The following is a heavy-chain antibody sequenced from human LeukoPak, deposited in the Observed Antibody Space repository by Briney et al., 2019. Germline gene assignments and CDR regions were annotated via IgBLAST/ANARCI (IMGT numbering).Heavy chain of an antibody. CDR3: TRVIVAVPGYFDYFDF. J-gene: IGHJ4*02. D-gene: IGHD6-19*01. CDR2: INEDGSNK. CDR1: GFSLSNHY. V-gene: IGHV3-7*01. Sequence: GGSLRLSCAASGFSLSNHYMRWIRQAPGKGLEWVANINEDGSNKWHLGSVKGRFTVSRDNARNALYLQMNSLRVEDTAVYYCTRVIVAVPGYFDYFDFWGQGALVTDSS.